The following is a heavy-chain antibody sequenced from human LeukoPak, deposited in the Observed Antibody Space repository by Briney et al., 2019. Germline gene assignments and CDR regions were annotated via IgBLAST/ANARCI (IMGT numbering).Heavy chain of an antibody. CDR1: GFTFSSYA. D-gene: IGHD6-19*01. CDR2: ISGSGGST. V-gene: IGHV3-23*01. J-gene: IGHJ4*02. Sequence: PGGSLRLSCAASGFTFSSYAMSWVRQAPGKGLEWVSAISGSGGSTYYADSVKGRFTISRDNSKSTLYLQMNSLRAEDTAVYYCAKGSREWLTVFDYWGQGTLVTVSS. CDR3: AKGSREWLTVFDY.